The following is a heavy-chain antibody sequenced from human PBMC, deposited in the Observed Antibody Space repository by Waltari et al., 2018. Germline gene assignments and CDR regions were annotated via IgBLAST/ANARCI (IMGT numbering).Heavy chain of an antibody. D-gene: IGHD6-13*01. CDR2: INHSGST. Sequence: QVQLQQLGAGLLKPSETLSLTCAGYGGSFSGYYCSWIRPPPGKWLDWIGEINHSGSTNYNPSLKSRVTISVDTSKNQFSLKLSSVTAADTAVYYCAGEGYSSSWTGAEYFQHWGQGTLVTVSS. CDR1: GGSFSGYY. CDR3: AGEGYSSSWTGAEYFQH. V-gene: IGHV4-34*01. J-gene: IGHJ1*01.